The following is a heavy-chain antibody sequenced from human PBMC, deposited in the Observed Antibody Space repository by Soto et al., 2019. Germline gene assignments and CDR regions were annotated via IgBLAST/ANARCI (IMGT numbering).Heavy chain of an antibody. CDR2: ISYDGGNE. Sequence: QVQLVESGGGVVQPGRSLRLSCAASGFKFSSFGMHWVRQAPGKGLRWVALISYDGGNEYYADSVKGRFTISRDNYQNTLYLQMNSLSPADTAVYYCARDVGSSFPHPNLPDYWGQGTLVTVSS. V-gene: IGHV3-30*03. CDR1: GFKFSSFG. CDR3: ARDVGSSFPHPNLPDY. D-gene: IGHD1-26*01. J-gene: IGHJ4*02.